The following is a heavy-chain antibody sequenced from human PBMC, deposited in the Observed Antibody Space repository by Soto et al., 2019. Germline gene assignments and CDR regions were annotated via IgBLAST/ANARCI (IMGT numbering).Heavy chain of an antibody. CDR2: SHQSGNT. Sequence: QVQLQESGPGLVKPSGTLSLTCAVSGVSIGSHDWWPWVRQPPGKGLEWIGESHQSGNTHYNSSLESRVTISQDKSKNHFSLQLSSVTVADTGVYYCATRDTGRVYWCQGTLVTVSS. D-gene: IGHD5-18*01. CDR1: GVSIGSHDW. V-gene: IGHV4-4*02. CDR3: ATRDTGRVY. J-gene: IGHJ4*02.